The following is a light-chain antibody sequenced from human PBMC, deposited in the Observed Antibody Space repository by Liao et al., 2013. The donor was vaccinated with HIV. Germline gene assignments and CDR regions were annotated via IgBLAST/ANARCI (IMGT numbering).Light chain of an antibody. CDR3: QAWDSSTVV. J-gene: IGLJ2*01. CDR1: ELGYKY. Sequence: SYVLTQPSSVSVSPGQTASITCSGDELGYKYASWYQQRPGQSPVLVIYQDTKRPSGIPERFSGSNSGNTATLTISGTQAMDEADYYCQAWDSSTVVFGGGTKLTVL. V-gene: IGLV3-1*01. CDR2: QDT.